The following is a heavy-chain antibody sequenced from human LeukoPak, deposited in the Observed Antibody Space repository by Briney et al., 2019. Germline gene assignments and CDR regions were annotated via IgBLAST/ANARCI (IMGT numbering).Heavy chain of an antibody. V-gene: IGHV4-30-4*01. CDR2: IYYSGST. D-gene: IGHD1-1*01. J-gene: IGHJ4*02. Sequence: SETLSLTCTVSGGSISSGDYYWSWIRQPPGKGLGWIGYIYYSGSTYYNPSLKSRVTISVDTSKNQFSLKLSSVTAADTAVYYCASRTTGTWYFDYWGQGTLVTVSS. CDR1: GGSISSGDYY. CDR3: ASRTTGTWYFDY.